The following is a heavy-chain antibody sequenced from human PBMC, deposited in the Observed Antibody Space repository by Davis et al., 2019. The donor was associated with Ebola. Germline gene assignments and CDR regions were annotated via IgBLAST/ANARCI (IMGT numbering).Heavy chain of an antibody. CDR1: GGSFSGYY. D-gene: IGHD3-3*01. J-gene: IGHJ6*02. Sequence: SETLSLTCAVYGGSFSGYYWSWIRQPPGKGLEWIGEINHSGSTNYNPSLKSRLTISVDTSKNQFSLKLSSVTAADTAVYYCASRFLEWLLSNGMDVWGQGTTVTVSS. V-gene: IGHV4-34*01. CDR3: ASRFLEWLLSNGMDV. CDR2: INHSGST.